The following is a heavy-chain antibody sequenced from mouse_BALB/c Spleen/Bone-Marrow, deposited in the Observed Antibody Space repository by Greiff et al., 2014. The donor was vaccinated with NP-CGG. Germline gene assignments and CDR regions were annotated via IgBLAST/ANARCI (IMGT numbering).Heavy chain of an antibody. Sequence: VQLQQSGAELAKPGASVKMSCKASGYTFTSCWMHWVKQRPGQGLEWIGYINPSTTYSAYNQKFKDKATLTADKSSSTAYMQLSSLTSEDSAVYYCALYYRYDYFDYWGQGTTLTVSS. CDR2: INPSTTYS. D-gene: IGHD2-14*01. CDR1: GYTFTSCW. J-gene: IGHJ2*01. CDR3: ALYYRYDYFDY. V-gene: IGHV1-7*01.